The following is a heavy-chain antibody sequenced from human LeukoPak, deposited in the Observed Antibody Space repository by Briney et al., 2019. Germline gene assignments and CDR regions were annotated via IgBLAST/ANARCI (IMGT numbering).Heavy chain of an antibody. CDR3: ARNYYGSGSYWTFDI. D-gene: IGHD3-10*01. J-gene: IGHJ3*02. Sequence: GGSLRLSCAASGLTFSSYSMNWVRQAPGKGLEWVSSISSSSSYIYYADSVKGRFTISRDNAKNSLYLQMNSLRAEDTAVYYCARNYYGSGSYWTFDIWGQGTMVTVSS. V-gene: IGHV3-21*01. CDR1: GLTFSSYS. CDR2: ISSSSSYI.